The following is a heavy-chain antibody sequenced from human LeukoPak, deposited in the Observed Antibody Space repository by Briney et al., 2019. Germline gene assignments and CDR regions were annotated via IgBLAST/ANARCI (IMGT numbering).Heavy chain of an antibody. Sequence: SETLSLTCAVYGGSFSGYYWSWIRQPPGKGLEWIGEINHSGSTNYNPSLKSRVTISVDTSKNQFSLRLSSVTAADTAVYYCARRACSSVAAAGTFDYWGQGTLVTVSS. CDR1: GGSFSGYY. V-gene: IGHV4-34*01. J-gene: IGHJ4*02. CDR2: INHSGST. D-gene: IGHD6-13*01. CDR3: ARRACSSVAAAGTFDY.